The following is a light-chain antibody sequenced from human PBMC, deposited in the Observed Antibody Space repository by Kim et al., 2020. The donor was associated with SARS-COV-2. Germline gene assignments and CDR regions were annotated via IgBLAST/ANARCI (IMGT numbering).Light chain of an antibody. Sequence: SSELTQDPAVSVALGQTVRITCQGDSLRSYYAIWYQQKPGQAPILVIYGKNNRPSGIPDRFSGSSSGNTASLTITGTQAGDEADYYCNSRDSNDNVVFGGGTKLTVL. V-gene: IGLV3-19*01. CDR2: GKN. J-gene: IGLJ2*01. CDR3: NSRDSNDNVV. CDR1: SLRSYY.